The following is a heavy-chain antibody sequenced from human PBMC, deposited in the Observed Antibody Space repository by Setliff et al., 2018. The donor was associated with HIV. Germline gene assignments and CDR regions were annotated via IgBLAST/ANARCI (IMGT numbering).Heavy chain of an antibody. D-gene: IGHD3-16*01. Sequence: PSETLSLTCTVSGDSIRSYYWSWIRQPPGKGLEWLGYVFYNGHTANNPSLKSRLTITQHTSKNHFSLSLSSVTAADTAVYYCARQFWMLTTLYFDSLGPGTLVTVSS. CDR2: VFYNGHT. CDR3: ARQFWMLTTLYFDS. V-gene: IGHV4-59*08. CDR1: GDSIRSYY. J-gene: IGHJ4*02.